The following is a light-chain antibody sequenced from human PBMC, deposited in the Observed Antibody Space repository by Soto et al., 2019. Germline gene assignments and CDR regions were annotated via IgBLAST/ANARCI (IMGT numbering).Light chain of an antibody. CDR2: SNT. CDR3: AVWDDSLYL. V-gene: IGLV1-44*01. Sequence: QSVLTQPPSASGTPGQTVTISCSGRSSNIGKNTVSWYQHLPGTAPKLLIYSNTQRPLGVPVRFSGSKSGTSASLAISGLQSDDEADYYCAVWDDSLYLFGNGTKVTAL. CDR1: SSNIGKNT. J-gene: IGLJ1*01.